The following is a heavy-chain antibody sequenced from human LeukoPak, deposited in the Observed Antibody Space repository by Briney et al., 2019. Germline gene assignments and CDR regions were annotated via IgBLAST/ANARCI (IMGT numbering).Heavy chain of an antibody. CDR1: GFTFSSYG. Sequence: GGSLRLSCAASGFTFSSYGMHWVRQAPGKGLEWVAFIRYDGSNKYYADSVKGRFTISRDNSKNTLYLQMNSLRAEDTAVYYCAKRGIAAAGSYYFDYWGQGTLVTVSS. J-gene: IGHJ4*02. V-gene: IGHV3-30*02. CDR2: IRYDGSNK. D-gene: IGHD6-13*01. CDR3: AKRGIAAAGSYYFDY.